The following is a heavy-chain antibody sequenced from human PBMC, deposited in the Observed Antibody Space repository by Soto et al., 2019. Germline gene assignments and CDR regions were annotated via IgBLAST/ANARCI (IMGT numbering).Heavy chain of an antibody. D-gene: IGHD5-18*01. CDR1: GFTFDDYT. CDR2: ISWDGGST. CDR3: AKDSGRGYSYGYDHLAGRPEREFDY. Sequence: EVQLVESGGVVVQPGGSLRLSCAASGFTFDDYTMHWVRQAPGKGLEWVSLISWDGGSTYYADSVKGRFTISRDNSKNSLYLQMNSLRTEDTALYYCAKDSGRGYSYGYDHLAGRPEREFDYWGQGTLVTVSS. V-gene: IGHV3-43*01. J-gene: IGHJ4*02.